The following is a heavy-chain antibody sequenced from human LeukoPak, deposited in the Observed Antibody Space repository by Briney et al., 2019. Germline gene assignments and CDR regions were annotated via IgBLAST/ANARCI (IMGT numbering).Heavy chain of an antibody. V-gene: IGHV3-30*18. Sequence: PGRSLRLSCAASGFTFSSYGMHWVRQAPGKGLEWVAVISYDGSNKYYADSVKGRFTISRGNSKNTLYLQMNSLRAEDTAVYYCAKVAVAGIDSDYWGQGTLVTVSS. CDR1: GFTFSSYG. J-gene: IGHJ4*02. CDR2: ISYDGSNK. D-gene: IGHD6-19*01. CDR3: AKVAVAGIDSDY.